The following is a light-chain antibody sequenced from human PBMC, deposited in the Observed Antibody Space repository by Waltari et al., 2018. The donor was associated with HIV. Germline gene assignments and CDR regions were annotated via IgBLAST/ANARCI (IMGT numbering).Light chain of an antibody. CDR2: EVS. Sequence: QSALTQPASVSGSPGQSTTISCTGTSSGVGRSNLVSWYQQHPGKAPKLMIYEVSKRPSGVSNRFSGSKSGNTASLTISGLQAEDEADYYCCSYAGSSTLWVFGGGTKLTVL. J-gene: IGLJ3*02. V-gene: IGLV2-23*02. CDR1: SSGVGRSNL. CDR3: CSYAGSSTLWV.